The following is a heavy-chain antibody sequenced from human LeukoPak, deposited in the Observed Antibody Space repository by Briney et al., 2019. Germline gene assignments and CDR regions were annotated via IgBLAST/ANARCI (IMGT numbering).Heavy chain of an antibody. D-gene: IGHD5-12*01. CDR2: INHSGST. CDR3: ARGLRTRAHDY. J-gene: IGHJ4*02. CDR1: GGSFIGYY. Sequence: PSETLSLTCAVYGGSFIGYYWSWIRQPPGKGLEWIGEINHSGSTNYNPSLKSRVTISVDTSKNQFSLKLSSVTAADTAVYYCARGLRTRAHDYWGQGTLVTVSS. V-gene: IGHV4-34*01.